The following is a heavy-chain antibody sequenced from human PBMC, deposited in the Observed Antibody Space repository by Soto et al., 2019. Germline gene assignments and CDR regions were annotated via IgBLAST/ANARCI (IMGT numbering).Heavy chain of an antibody. J-gene: IGHJ5*02. Sequence: ASVKVSCKASGYTFTRYAIHWVRQAPGQRLEWMGWIDTYSGNTKYSQKFQGRVTITRDTSASTAYMEVSSLRSEDTAVYYCARDHYGSGSYYWFDPWG. CDR3: ARDHYGSGSYYWFDP. D-gene: IGHD3-10*01. V-gene: IGHV1-3*04. CDR2: IDTYSGNT. CDR1: GYTFTRYA.